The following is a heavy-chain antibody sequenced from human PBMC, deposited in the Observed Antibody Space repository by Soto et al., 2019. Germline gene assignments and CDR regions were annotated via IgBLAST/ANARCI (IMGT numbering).Heavy chain of an antibody. CDR3: ARETRQRLEEAYYYGMDV. CDR2: IYYSGST. CDR1: GGSISSYY. D-gene: IGHD6-25*01. Sequence: LSLTCTVSGGSISSYYWSWIRQPPGKGLEWIGYIYYSGSTNYNPSLKSRVTISVDTSKNQFSLKLSSVTAADTAVYYCARETRQRLEEAYYYGMDVWGQGTTVTVSS. J-gene: IGHJ6*02. V-gene: IGHV4-59*01.